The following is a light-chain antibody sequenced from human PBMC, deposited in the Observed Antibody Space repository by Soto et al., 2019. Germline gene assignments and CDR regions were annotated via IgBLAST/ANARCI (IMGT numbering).Light chain of an antibody. J-gene: IGKJ1*01. CDR2: DAS. CDR3: QHYDAYSRT. CDR1: RLVSSY. V-gene: IGKV3-11*01. Sequence: VYTLSPPTLSLSPGDRATLSCRASRLVSSYLAWYQQKVGQAPRLLIYDASSRAAGAPGRFSGSGSGTDFTLTISSLEPEDFGTYYCQHYDAYSRTFGQGTKVDI.